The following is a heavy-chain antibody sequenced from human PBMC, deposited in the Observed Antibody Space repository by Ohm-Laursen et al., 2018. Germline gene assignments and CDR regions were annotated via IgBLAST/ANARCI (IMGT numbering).Heavy chain of an antibody. CDR2: IWYDGSNK. D-gene: IGHD6-19*01. CDR3: ARDLDIAVAGTSPYYFDY. CDR1: GFTFSSYG. V-gene: IGHV3-33*01. J-gene: IGHJ4*02. Sequence: SLRLSCAAPGFTFSSYGMHWVRQAPGKGLEWVAVIWYDGSNKYYADSVKGRFTISRDNSKNTLYLQMNSLRAEDTAVYYCARDLDIAVAGTSPYYFDYWGQGTLVTVSS.